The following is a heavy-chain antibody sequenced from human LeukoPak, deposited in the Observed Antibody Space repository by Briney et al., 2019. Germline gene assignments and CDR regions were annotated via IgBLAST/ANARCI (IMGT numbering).Heavy chain of an antibody. J-gene: IGHJ4*02. CDR3: AKGGGRVDTAMVPEYYFDY. V-gene: IGHV3-23*01. Sequence: AGGSLRLSCTASGFPFSNDPMNWVRQAPGKGLERVSAISGSGGSTYYADSVKGRFTISRDNSKNTLYLQMNSLRAEDTAVYYCAKGGGRVDTAMVPEYYFDYWGQGTLVTVSS. D-gene: IGHD5-18*01. CDR2: ISGSGGST. CDR1: GFPFSNDP.